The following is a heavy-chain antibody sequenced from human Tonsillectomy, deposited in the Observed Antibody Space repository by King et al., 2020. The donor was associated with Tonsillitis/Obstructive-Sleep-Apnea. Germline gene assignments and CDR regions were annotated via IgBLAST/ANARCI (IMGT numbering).Heavy chain of an antibody. CDR2: IIPILGIA. V-gene: IGHV1-69*10. CDR3: ATRPTAAGTTTKSTYDFWSGEKVPGWFDP. J-gene: IGHJ5*02. Sequence: QLVQSGAEVKKPGSSVKVSCKASGGTFSSYAISWVRQAPGQGLEWMGGIIPILGIANYAQKFQGRVTITADKSTSTAYMELSSLRSEDTAVYYCATRPTAAGTTTKSTYDFWSGEKVPGWFDPWGQGTLVTVSS. D-gene: IGHD3-3*01. CDR1: GGTFSSYA.